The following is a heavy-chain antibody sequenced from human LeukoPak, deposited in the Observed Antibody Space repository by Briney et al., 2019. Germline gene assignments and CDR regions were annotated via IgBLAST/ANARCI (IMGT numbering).Heavy chain of an antibody. J-gene: IGHJ4*02. CDR3: ARGRAWYYYDSSGYYYFGY. V-gene: IGHV1-69*13. Sequence: SVKVSCKASGGTFSSYAISWVRQAPGQGLEWMGGIIPIFGTANYAQKFQGRVTITADESTSTAYMELSSLRSEDTAVYYCARGRAWYYYDSSGYYYFGYWGQGTLVTVS. CDR1: GGTFSSYA. D-gene: IGHD3-22*01. CDR2: IIPIFGTA.